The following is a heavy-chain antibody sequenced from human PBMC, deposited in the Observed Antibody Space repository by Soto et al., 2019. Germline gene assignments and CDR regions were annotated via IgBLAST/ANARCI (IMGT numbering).Heavy chain of an antibody. Sequence: QVQLQESGPGLVKPSETLSLTCTVSGGSISSYYWSWIRQPPGKGLEWIGYIYYSGSTNYNPSLKSRVTISVDTSKNQFSLKLSSVTAADTAVYYCASIFYGGNFVRWFDPWGQGTLVTVSS. CDR3: ASIFYGGNFVRWFDP. V-gene: IGHV4-59*01. CDR2: IYYSGST. D-gene: IGHD4-17*01. CDR1: GGSISSYY. J-gene: IGHJ5*02.